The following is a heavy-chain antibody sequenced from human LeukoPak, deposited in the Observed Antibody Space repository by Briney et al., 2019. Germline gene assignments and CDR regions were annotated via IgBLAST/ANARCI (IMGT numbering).Heavy chain of an antibody. CDR1: GDSISNYY. D-gene: IGHD7-27*01. Sequence: SETLSLTCTVSGDSISNYYWSWIRQPPGKGLEWIGYIYYSGSTNYSPSLKSRVTISIDTSRRQFSLKLTSLTAADTAVYYCTRAHWGYAFDIWGQGTMVTISS. J-gene: IGHJ3*02. CDR2: IYYSGST. V-gene: IGHV4-59*01. CDR3: TRAHWGYAFDI.